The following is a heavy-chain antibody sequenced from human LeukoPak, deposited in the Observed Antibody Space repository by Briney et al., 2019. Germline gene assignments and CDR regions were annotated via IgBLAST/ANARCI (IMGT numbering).Heavy chain of an antibody. D-gene: IGHD6-13*01. CDR3: ARGTGIAAAGPKSYYFDY. CDR1: GGSFSGYY. Sequence: PSETLSLTCAVYGGSFSGYYWSWIRQPPGKGLEWIGEINHSGSTNYNPSLKSRVTISVDTSKNQFSLKLSSVTAADTAVYYCARGTGIAAAGPKSYYFDYWGQGTLVTVSS. J-gene: IGHJ4*02. CDR2: INHSGST. V-gene: IGHV4-34*01.